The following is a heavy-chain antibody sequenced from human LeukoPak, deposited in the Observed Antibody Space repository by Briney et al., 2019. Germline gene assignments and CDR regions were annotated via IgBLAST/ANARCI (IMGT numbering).Heavy chain of an antibody. Sequence: SETLSLTCTVSGGFIRDSGYYWGWIRQPPGKGLEWIGTVFYSGRTYYNSSPQSRVTISVDTSKNQFSLRLSSVTPADTAIYYCARLSNDYGDYEGQYWGQGTLVTVSP. J-gene: IGHJ4*02. V-gene: IGHV4-39*01. CDR2: VFYSGRT. CDR3: ARLSNDYGDYEGQY. CDR1: GGFIRDSGYY. D-gene: IGHD4-17*01.